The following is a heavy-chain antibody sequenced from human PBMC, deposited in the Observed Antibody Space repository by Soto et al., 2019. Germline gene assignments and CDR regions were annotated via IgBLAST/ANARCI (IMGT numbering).Heavy chain of an antibody. CDR3: ARATYDRDAFDI. CDR2: ISAYNGNT. CDR1: GYTFTSYG. Sequence: ASVKVSCKASGYTFTSYGISWVRQAPGQGLEWMGWISAYNGNTNYAQKLQGRVTMTTDTSTSTDYMELRSLRSDDTAVYYCARATYDRDAFDIWGQGTMVTVSS. D-gene: IGHD3-3*01. V-gene: IGHV1-18*01. J-gene: IGHJ3*02.